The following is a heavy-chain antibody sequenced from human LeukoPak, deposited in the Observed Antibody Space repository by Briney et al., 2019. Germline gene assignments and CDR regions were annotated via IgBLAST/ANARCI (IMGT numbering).Heavy chain of an antibody. D-gene: IGHD1-1*01. CDR1: GYTFTSYY. V-gene: IGHV1-46*01. J-gene: IGHJ3*01. CDR2: INPSGGST. Sequence: PGASVKVSCKASGYTFTSYYMHWVRQAPGQGLEWMGIINPSGGSTIYAQKFQGRVTMTRDTSTSTVYMELSSLISEDTAVYYCASRDRRTGFDLWGQGTMVTVSS. CDR3: ASRDRRTGFDL.